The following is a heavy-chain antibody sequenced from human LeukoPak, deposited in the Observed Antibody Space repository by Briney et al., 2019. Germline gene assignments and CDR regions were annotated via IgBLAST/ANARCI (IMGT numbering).Heavy chain of an antibody. CDR3: ARHYYDTSGSHSGFDY. CDR2: ISSSGSTI. Sequence: GGSLRLSCAASGFTFSDYYMSWIRQAPGKGLEWVSYISSSGSTIYYADSVKGRFTISRDNSKNTLYVQMNSLRAEDTAVFYCARHYYDTSGSHSGFDYWGQGTLVTVSS. J-gene: IGHJ4*02. D-gene: IGHD3-22*01. V-gene: IGHV3-11*01. CDR1: GFTFSDYY.